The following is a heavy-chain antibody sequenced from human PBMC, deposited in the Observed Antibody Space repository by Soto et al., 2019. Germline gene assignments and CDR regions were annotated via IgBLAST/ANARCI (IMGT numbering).Heavy chain of an antibody. J-gene: IGHJ6*02. CDR2: IKSKTDGGTT. D-gene: IGHD6-13*01. CDR1: GFTFSNAW. V-gene: IGHV3-15*07. Sequence: GGFLRLSCAASGFTFSNAWMNWVRQAPGKGLEWVGRIKSKTDGGTTDYAAPVKGRFTISRDDSKNTLYLQMNSLKTEDTAVYYCTTVRWAYYYYYGMDVWGQGTTVTVSS. CDR3: TTVRWAYYYYYGMDV.